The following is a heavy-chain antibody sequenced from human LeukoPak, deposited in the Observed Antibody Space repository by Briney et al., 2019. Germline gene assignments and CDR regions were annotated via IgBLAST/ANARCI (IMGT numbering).Heavy chain of an antibody. CDR1: GFTFDDYN. CDR2: ITSTSKTT. V-gene: IGHV3-48*01. D-gene: IGHD3-3*01. Sequence: GGSPRLSCAASGFTFDDYNMNWVRQAPGKGLEWVSYITSTSKTTYYAGSVKGRFTISRDNAKNSLYLQMNSLRAEDTAVYYCARDPVFGVGGNYFDSWGQGILVTVSS. CDR3: ARDPVFGVGGNYFDS. J-gene: IGHJ4*02.